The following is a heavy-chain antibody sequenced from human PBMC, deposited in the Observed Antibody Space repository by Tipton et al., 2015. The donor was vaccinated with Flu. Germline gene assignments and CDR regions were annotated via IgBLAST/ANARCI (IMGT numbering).Heavy chain of an antibody. CDR1: ELTFSTYA. CDR2: ISGGAGST. D-gene: IGHD1-26*01. V-gene: IGHV3-23*01. CDR3: AKKGAGGTAQVDAFDV. Sequence: SLRLSCAASELTFSTYAMNWVRQAPGKGLEWVSAISGGAGSTYYADSVKGRFTISRDNSKNTLYLQMNSLRVEDTAVYYCAKKGAGGTAQVDAFDVWGQGTMVTVS. J-gene: IGHJ3*01.